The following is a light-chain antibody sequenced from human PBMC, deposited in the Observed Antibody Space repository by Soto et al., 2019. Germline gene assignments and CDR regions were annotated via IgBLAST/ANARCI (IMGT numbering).Light chain of an antibody. J-gene: IGKJ5*01. Sequence: EIVLTQSPGTLSLSPGERPTLSCRGSQSVSSSYLAWYQQKPGQAPRLXIYGASSRDTGIPDRFSGSGAGTELTLTISRLEPEDVAVDYCQQYGSSTITFGQGTRLEIK. V-gene: IGKV3-20*01. CDR3: QQYGSSTIT. CDR2: GAS. CDR1: QSVSSSY.